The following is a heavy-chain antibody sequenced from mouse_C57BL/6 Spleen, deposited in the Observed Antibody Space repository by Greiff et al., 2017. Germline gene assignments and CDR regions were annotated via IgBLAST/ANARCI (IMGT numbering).Heavy chain of an antibody. Sequence: VMLVESGPGLVQPSQSLSITCTVSGFSLTSYGVHWVRQSPGKGLEWLGVIWSGGSTDYNAAFISRLSISKDNSKSQVFFKMNSLQADDTAIYYCARKGAWYFDVWGTGTTVTVSS. CDR2: IWSGGST. V-gene: IGHV2-2*01. J-gene: IGHJ1*03. CDR1: GFSLTSYG. CDR3: ARKGAWYFDV.